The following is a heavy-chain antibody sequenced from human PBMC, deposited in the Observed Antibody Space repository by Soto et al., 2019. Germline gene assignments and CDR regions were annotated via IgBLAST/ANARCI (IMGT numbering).Heavy chain of an antibody. CDR1: GFTFSSYA. V-gene: IGHV3-30-3*01. CDR2: ISYDGSNK. D-gene: IGHD6-13*01. CDR3: ASSGPTAGTFSYYYYGMDV. Sequence: PGGSLRLSCAASGFTFSSYAMHWVRQAPGKGLEWVAVISYDGSNKYYADSVKGRFTISRDNSKNTLYLQMNSLRAEDTAVYYCASSGPTAGTFSYYYYGMDVWGQGTTVTVSS. J-gene: IGHJ6*02.